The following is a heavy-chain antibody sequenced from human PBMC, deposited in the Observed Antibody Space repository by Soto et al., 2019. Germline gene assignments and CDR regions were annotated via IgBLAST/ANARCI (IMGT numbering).Heavy chain of an antibody. J-gene: IGHJ1*01. CDR2: IIPIFGTA. CDR3: ARVTRAYCGGDCYSEYFQH. D-gene: IGHD2-21*02. V-gene: IGHV1-69*06. Sequence: QVQLVQSGAEVKKPGSSVKVSCKASGGTFSSYAISWVRQAPGQGLEWMGGIIPIFGTANYAQKFQGRVTLTADKATSTAYMGLSSLRSEDTAVYYCARVTRAYCGGDCYSEYFQHWGQGTLVTVSS. CDR1: GGTFSSYA.